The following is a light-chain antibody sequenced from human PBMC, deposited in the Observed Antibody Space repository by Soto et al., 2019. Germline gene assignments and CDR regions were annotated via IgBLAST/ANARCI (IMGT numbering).Light chain of an antibody. V-gene: IGKV3-20*01. J-gene: IGKJ1*01. CDR3: QDYGTSAPWT. CDR2: RGS. CDR1: QNIRGNE. Sequence: EVVLTQSPGTLSLSPVDRATLSCRASQNIRGNELAWYQQKPGQAPRLLIYRGSSRATGIPDRFSGRGSGTDFTLTISRREPEDFAVYYCQDYGTSAPWTFGQGTKVEIK.